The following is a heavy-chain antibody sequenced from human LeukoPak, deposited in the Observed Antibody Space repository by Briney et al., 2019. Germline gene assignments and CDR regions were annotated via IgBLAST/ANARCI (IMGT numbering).Heavy chain of an antibody. D-gene: IGHD3-3*01. V-gene: IGHV4-59*01. CDR2: ICYSGST. CDR3: ARTYDFWSGNWFDP. CDR1: GGSISSYY. J-gene: IGHJ5*02. Sequence: PSETLSLTCTVSGGSISSYYWSWIRQPPGKGLEWIGYICYSGSTNYNPSLKSRVTISVDTSKNQFSLKLSSVTAADTAVYYCARTYDFWSGNWFDPWGQGTLVTVSS.